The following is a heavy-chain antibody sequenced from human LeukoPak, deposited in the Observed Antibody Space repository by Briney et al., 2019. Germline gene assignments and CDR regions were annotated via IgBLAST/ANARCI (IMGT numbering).Heavy chain of an antibody. CDR2: IYTGGST. Sequence: GGSLRLSCAASGFTVSSNYMSWVRQAPGKGLEWVSVIYTGGSTYYADSLKGRFTISRDNSKNTLYLRMNSLRAEDTAVYYCARGGSGSYIYYFDYWGQGTLVTVSS. D-gene: IGHD3-10*01. J-gene: IGHJ4*02. V-gene: IGHV3-66*02. CDR1: GFTVSSNY. CDR3: ARGGSGSYIYYFDY.